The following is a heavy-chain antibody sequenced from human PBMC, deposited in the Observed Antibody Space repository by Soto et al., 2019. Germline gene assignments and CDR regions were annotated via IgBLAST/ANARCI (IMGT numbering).Heavy chain of an antibody. Sequence: EVQLVESGGGLVQPGGSLRLSCAASGFTFSSYWMTWVRQAPGKGLEWVANIKEDGSEKYYVDSVKGRFTISRDNAKNSLYLQMNSLRAEDTAVYYCARGYSGYDADYWGQGTLVTVSS. V-gene: IGHV3-7*04. CDR2: IKEDGSEK. D-gene: IGHD5-12*01. CDR3: ARGYSGYDADY. CDR1: GFTFSSYW. J-gene: IGHJ4*02.